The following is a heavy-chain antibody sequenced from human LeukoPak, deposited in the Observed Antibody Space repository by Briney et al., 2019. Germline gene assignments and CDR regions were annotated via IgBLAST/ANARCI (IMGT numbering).Heavy chain of an antibody. V-gene: IGHV4-4*07. J-gene: IGHJ3*02. CDR3: ASGDANTAAAFDI. CDR2: IYTSGST. CDR1: GGSISSYY. Sequence: KPSETLSLTCTVSGGSISSYYWSWIRQPAGKGLEWIGRIYTSGSTKCNPSLESLVTMSVDTSKNQVSLRLSSVTAAHTAVYYCASGDANTAAAFDIWGQGTMVTVSS. D-gene: IGHD4-17*01.